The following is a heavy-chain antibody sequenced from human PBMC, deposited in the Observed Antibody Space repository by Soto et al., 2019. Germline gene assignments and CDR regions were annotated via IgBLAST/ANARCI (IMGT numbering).Heavy chain of an antibody. CDR1: GFTFSDYY. Sequence: QVQLVESGGGLVKAGGSLRLSCAASGFTFSDYYMSWIRQAPGKGLEWVSYISSSGSTTHYTDSVKGRFTISRDNAKNSLSLQMNSLRAEDTAVYHWARIRVSTAGRHFDYWGQGTLVTVSS. V-gene: IGHV3-11*01. D-gene: IGHD6-13*01. CDR2: ISSSGSTT. CDR3: ARIRVSTAGRHFDY. J-gene: IGHJ4*02.